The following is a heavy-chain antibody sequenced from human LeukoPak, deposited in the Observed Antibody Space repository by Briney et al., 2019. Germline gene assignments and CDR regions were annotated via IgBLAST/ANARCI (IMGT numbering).Heavy chain of an antibody. V-gene: IGHV3-21*01. Sequence: GGSLRLSRAASGFTFNSYSMNWVRQAPGKGLEWVSSISSRSSYIYYADSVKGRLTISRDNAKNSLYLQMTGLSGEGTPEYYCARGVTGGVVPYDWGQGTLVT. J-gene: IGHJ4*02. CDR3: ARGVTGGVVPYD. D-gene: IGHD2-21*02. CDR2: ISSRSSYI. CDR1: GFTFNSYS.